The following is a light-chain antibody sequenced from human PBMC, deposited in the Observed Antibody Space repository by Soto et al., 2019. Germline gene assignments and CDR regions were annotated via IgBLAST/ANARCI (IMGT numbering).Light chain of an antibody. CDR1: QSISSY. J-gene: IGKJ1*01. CDR2: AAS. Sequence: DIQMTQSPSSLSASLGDRVTITCRASQSISSYLNWYQQKPGKAPKLLIYAASSLQSGVPSRFSGSGSGTDFTLTISSLQPEDFATYYCQQSYSTLRTFGQGTRWIS. CDR3: QQSYSTLRT. V-gene: IGKV1-39*01.